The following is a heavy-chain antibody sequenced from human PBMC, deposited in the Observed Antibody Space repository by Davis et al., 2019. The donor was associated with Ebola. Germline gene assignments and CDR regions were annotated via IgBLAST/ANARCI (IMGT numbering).Heavy chain of an antibody. V-gene: IGHV3-21*01. CDR1: GFTFSSYS. Sequence: GESLKISCAASGFTFSSYSMNWVRQAPGKGPEWVSSISSSSSYIYYADSVKGRFTISRDNAKNSLYLQMNSLRAEDTAVYYCARDRAGITGTTCAFDIWGQGTMVTVSS. D-gene: IGHD1-7*01. CDR2: ISSSSSYI. CDR3: ARDRAGITGTTCAFDI. J-gene: IGHJ3*02.